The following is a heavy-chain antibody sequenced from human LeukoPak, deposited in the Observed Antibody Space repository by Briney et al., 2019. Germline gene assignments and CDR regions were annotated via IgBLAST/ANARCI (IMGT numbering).Heavy chain of an antibody. V-gene: IGHV3-21*01. J-gene: IGHJ3*02. CDR2: ISSSSSYI. CDR3: ARQFSPRDSGGDSVFGDAFDS. Sequence: GGSLRLSCAASGFTFSSYSMNWVRQAPGKGLEWVSSISSSSSYIYYADSVKGRFTISRDNAKNSLYLQMNSLRAEDTAVYYCARQFSPRDSGGDSVFGDAFDSWGQGTMVTVSS. D-gene: IGHD2-21*02. CDR1: GFTFSSYS.